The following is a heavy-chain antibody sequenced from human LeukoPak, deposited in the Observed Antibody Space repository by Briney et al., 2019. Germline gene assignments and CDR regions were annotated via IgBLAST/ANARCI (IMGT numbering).Heavy chain of an antibody. V-gene: IGHV3-23*01. CDR1: GFTFSSYA. CDR2: ISGSGGST. Sequence: GGSLRLSCAASGFTFSSYAMGWVRQAPGKGLEWVSAISGSGGSTYYADSVKGRFTISRDNSKNTLYLQMNSLRAEDTAVYYCAKGCGVRGVYYGMDVWGKGTTVTVSS. J-gene: IGHJ6*04. CDR3: AKGCGVRGVYYGMDV. D-gene: IGHD3-10*01.